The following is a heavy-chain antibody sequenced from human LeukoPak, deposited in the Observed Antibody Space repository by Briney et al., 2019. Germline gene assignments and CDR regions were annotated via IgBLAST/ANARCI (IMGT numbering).Heavy chain of an antibody. J-gene: IGHJ6*03. CDR1: GYTFTGYY. CDR3: ARVGDSSKYYYMDV. Sequence: ASVKVSCKASGYTFTGYYMHWVRQDPGQGLEWMGWISAYNGNTNYAQKLQGRVTMTTDTSTSTAYVELRSLRSDDTAVYYCARVGDSSKYYYMDVWGKGTTVTISS. D-gene: IGHD3-22*01. V-gene: IGHV1-18*04. CDR2: ISAYNGNT.